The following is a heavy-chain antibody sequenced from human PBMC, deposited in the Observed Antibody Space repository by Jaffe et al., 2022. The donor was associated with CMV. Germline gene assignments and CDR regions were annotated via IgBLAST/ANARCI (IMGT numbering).Heavy chain of an antibody. CDR2: IASSGGT. V-gene: IGHV4-39*01. CDR3: ARHVYGLPRIDF. Sequence: QLQLQESGPGLVKPSETLSLTCSASGGSIATTTHYWGWIRQPPGKGLEWIGAIASSGGTYYSPSVKTRVTISVDTSKNQFSLLLRSVTDADTAVYYCARHVYGLPRIDFWGQGTLVTVSS. CDR1: GGSIATTTHY. D-gene: IGHD3-10*01. J-gene: IGHJ4*02.